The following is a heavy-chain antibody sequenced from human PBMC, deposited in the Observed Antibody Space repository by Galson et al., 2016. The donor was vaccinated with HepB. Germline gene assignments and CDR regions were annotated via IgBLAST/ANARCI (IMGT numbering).Heavy chain of an antibody. D-gene: IGHD5-12*01. CDR3: ARGDSAYDSASSDFDY. J-gene: IGHJ4*02. CDR2: FSGSLVTT. CDR1: GFTFNNYA. V-gene: IGHV3-23*01. Sequence: SLRLSCAASGFTFNNYAMSWVRQAPRKGLEWVSAFSGSLVTTYYADSVKGRFTISRDNSKNTLYLQMNSLRVEDTAVYYCARGDSAYDSASSDFDYWGQGTLVTVSS.